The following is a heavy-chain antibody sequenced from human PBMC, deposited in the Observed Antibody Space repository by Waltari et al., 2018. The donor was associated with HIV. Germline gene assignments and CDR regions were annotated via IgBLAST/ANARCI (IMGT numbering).Heavy chain of an antibody. Sequence: VQLQESGPGLVKPSETLSLTCTVSGGSISSYYWSWIRQPAGKGLEWIGRIYTSGSTNYNPALKSRVTMSVDTSKNQFSLKLSSVTAADTAVYYCASLGSSGSDAFDIWGQGTMVTVSS. J-gene: IGHJ3*02. CDR3: ASLGSSGSDAFDI. D-gene: IGHD3-22*01. CDR1: GGSISSYY. CDR2: IYTSGST. V-gene: IGHV4-4*07.